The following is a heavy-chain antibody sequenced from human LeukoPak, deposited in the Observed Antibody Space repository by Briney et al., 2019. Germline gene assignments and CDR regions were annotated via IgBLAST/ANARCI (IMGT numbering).Heavy chain of an antibody. CDR2: INPNSGGT. V-gene: IGHV1-2*02. D-gene: IGHD2-2*02. CDR3: AADIVVVPAAINDY. J-gene: IGHJ4*02. CDR1: GGTFSSYA. Sequence: ASVKVSCKASGGTFSSYAISWVRQAPGQGLEWMGWINPNSGGTNYAQKFQGRVTMTRDTSISTAYMELSRLRSDDTAVYYCAADIVVVPAAINDYWGQGTLVTVSS.